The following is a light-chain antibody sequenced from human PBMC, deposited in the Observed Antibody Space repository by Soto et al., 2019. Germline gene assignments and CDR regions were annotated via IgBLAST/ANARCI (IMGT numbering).Light chain of an antibody. V-gene: IGKV3-11*01. Sequence: VLPPSPATLSLSPGERAPLSCGASQSVSRYLAWYQQKPGQAPRLLIYDASNRATGIPARFSGSGSGTDFTLTISSLEPEDFAVYYCQQRSSWPLTFGGGTKVEIK. CDR1: QSVSRY. CDR2: DAS. J-gene: IGKJ4*01. CDR3: QQRSSWPLT.